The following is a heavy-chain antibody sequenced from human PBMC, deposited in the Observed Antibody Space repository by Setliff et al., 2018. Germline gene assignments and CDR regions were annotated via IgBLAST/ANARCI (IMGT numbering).Heavy chain of an antibody. CDR2: MFDNVGT. Sequence: SETLSLTCAVSNFSVNSGYTWGWIRQPPGKGLEWIGIMFDNVGTFYNPSLKSRITMSVDTSKGELSLKLTFVTAADTAVYYCASQRLARYFDNWGQGTLVTVSS. J-gene: IGHJ4*02. V-gene: IGHV4-38-2*01. CDR1: NFSVNSGYT. CDR3: ASQRLARYFDN. D-gene: IGHD2-21*01.